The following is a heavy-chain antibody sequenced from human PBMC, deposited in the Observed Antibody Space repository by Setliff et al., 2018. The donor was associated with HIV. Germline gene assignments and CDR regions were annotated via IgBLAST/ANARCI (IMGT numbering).Heavy chain of an antibody. Sequence: PGGSLRLSCAASGFTLNSYAMNWVRQAPGKGLEWVSTISSSGDITLYADSVKGRFTISTDNSKGTLYLQMNSLRAEDTALYYCAKELAASGLGYFDSWGRGILVTVSS. CDR3: AKELAASGLGYFDS. V-gene: IGHV3-23*01. CDR2: ISSSGDIT. J-gene: IGHJ4*02. D-gene: IGHD3-22*01. CDR1: GFTLNSYA.